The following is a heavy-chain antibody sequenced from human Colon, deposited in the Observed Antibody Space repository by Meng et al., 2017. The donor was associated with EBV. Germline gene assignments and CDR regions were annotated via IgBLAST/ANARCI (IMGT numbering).Heavy chain of an antibody. Sequence: QVQLQGSGPGLVKPPQTLSLTCTVSGGSISSGGYYWSWIRQHPGKGLEWIGYIYYSGSTYYNPSLKSRVTISIDTSKNQFSLKLSSVTAADTAVYYCARGPSRWLQFSFDYWGQGTLVTVSS. V-gene: IGHV4-31*03. CDR1: GGSISSGGYY. CDR3: ARGPSRWLQFSFDY. CDR2: IYYSGST. J-gene: IGHJ4*02. D-gene: IGHD5-24*01.